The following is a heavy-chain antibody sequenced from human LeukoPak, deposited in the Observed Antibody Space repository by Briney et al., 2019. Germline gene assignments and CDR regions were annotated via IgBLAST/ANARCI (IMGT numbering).Heavy chain of an antibody. V-gene: IGHV3-7*01. D-gene: IGHD6-6*01. J-gene: IGHJ4*02. CDR1: GFTFSSYS. CDR3: ARIGYSSSSTDY. Sequence: GGSLRLSCAASGFTFSSYSMNWVRQAPGKGLEWVANIKQDGSVKYYVDSVKGRFTISRDNAKNSLYLQMDSLRAEDTAVYYCARIGYSSSSTDYWGQGTLVTVSS. CDR2: IKQDGSVK.